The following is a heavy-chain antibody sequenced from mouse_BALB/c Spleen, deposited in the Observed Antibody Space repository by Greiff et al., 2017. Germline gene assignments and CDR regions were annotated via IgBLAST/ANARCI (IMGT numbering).Heavy chain of an antibody. CDR3: ARGNYFDY. CDR2: INPYNGAT. CDR1: GYSFTGYY. Sequence: VHVKQSGPELVKPGASVKISCKASGYSFTGYYMHWVKQSHVKSLEWIGRINPYNGATSYNQNFKDKASLTVDKSSSTAYMELHSLTSEDSAVYYCARGNYFDYWGQGTTLTVSS. V-gene: IGHV1-31*01. J-gene: IGHJ2*01.